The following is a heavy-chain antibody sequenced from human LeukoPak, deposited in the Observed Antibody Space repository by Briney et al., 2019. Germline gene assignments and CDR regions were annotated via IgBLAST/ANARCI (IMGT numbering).Heavy chain of an antibody. CDR1: GDSINSGVSY. D-gene: IGHD3-9*01. Sequence: SETLSLTCSVSGDSINSGVSYWAWIRQPPGKGLEWIRTIYYSGSAGSTYYNPSLRSRVTISVDTSKNQFSLNLSSVTAADTAIYYCARHLYDKTGRPLDSWGQGTLVTVSS. CDR2: IYYSGSAGST. CDR3: ARHLYDKTGRPLDS. J-gene: IGHJ4*02. V-gene: IGHV4-39*01.